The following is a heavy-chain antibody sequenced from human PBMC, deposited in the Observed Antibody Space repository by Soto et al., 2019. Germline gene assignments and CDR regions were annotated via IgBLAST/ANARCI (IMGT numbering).Heavy chain of an antibody. CDR1: GGTFSSYA. V-gene: IGHV1-69*06. CDR2: IIPIFGTA. J-gene: IGHJ4*02. CDR3: ARREGRYYDSSGYCPFDY. Sequence: QVQLVQSGAEVKKPGSSVKVSCKASGGTFSSYAISWVRQAPGQGLEWMGGIIPIFGTATFAQKFQGRVTITADKSTRISYMEVSSLRSEDTAVYYCARREGRYYDSSGYCPFDYWGQGSLVTVSS. D-gene: IGHD3-22*01.